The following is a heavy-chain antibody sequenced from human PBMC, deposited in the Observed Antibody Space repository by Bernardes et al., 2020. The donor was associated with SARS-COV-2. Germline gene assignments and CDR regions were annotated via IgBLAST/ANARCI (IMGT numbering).Heavy chain of an antibody. CDR3: VKGSVAVAGVDY. CDR2: ISSDGDNT. D-gene: IGHD6-19*01. CDR1: GFTFSSYA. V-gene: IGHV3-64D*06. Sequence: GGSLRLSCSASGFTFSSYALHWVRQAPGKGLEYVSAISSDGDNTYYADSVKGRFIISRDNSKNMLHLQMSSLRLEDTAMYYCVKGSVAVAGVDYWGQGILVTVSS. J-gene: IGHJ4*02.